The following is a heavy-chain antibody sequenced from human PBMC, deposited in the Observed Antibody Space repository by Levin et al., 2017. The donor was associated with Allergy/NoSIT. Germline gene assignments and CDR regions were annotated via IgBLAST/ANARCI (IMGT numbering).Heavy chain of an antibody. V-gene: IGHV3-30*18. Sequence: GESLKISCAASGFTFSSYGMHWVRQAPGKGLEWVAVISYDGSNKYYADSVKGRFTISRDNSKNTLYLQMNSLRAEDTAVYYCAKEASGAVAGHFDYWGQGTLVTVSS. D-gene: IGHD6-19*01. CDR1: GFTFSSYG. CDR2: ISYDGSNK. J-gene: IGHJ4*02. CDR3: AKEASGAVAGHFDY.